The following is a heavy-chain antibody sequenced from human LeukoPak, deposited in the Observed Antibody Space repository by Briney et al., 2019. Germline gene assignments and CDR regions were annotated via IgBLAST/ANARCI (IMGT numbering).Heavy chain of an antibody. CDR1: GFTFNTYS. Sequence: PGGSLRLSCEASGFTFNTYSMNWARQAPGKGLEWVSSIDSGGGYMFYADSVKGRFIISRDNAKDSLYLQMNSLRSEDTAVYYCARDLHYSGYDRLDYWAQGTLVTVSS. CDR2: IDSGGGYM. J-gene: IGHJ4*02. V-gene: IGHV3-21*04. D-gene: IGHD5-12*01. CDR3: ARDLHYSGYDRLDY.